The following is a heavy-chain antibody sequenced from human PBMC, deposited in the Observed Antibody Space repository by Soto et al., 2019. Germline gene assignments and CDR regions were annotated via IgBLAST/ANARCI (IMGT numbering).Heavy chain of an antibody. Sequence: SETLSLTCAVYGGSFSGYYWSWIRQPPGKGLEWIGEINHSGSTNYNPSLKSRVTISVDTSKNQFSLKLSSVTAADTAVYYCARAPGRVVAATRPPVYFDYCGQGTLVTVSS. CDR3: ARAPGRVVAATRPPVYFDY. J-gene: IGHJ4*02. CDR1: GGSFSGYY. D-gene: IGHD2-15*01. V-gene: IGHV4-34*01. CDR2: INHSGST.